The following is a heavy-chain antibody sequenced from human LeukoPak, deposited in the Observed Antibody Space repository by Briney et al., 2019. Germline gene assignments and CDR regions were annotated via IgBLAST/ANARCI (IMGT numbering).Heavy chain of an antibody. CDR2: ISSSSSTI. J-gene: IGHJ5*02. CDR1: GFTFSSYS. CDR3: ARQYYDFWSGSNWFDP. Sequence: PGGSLRLSCAASGFTFSSYSMNWVRQAPGKGLEWVSYISSSSSTIYYADSVKGRFTISRDNAKNSLYLQMNSLRAEDTAVYYCARQYYDFWSGSNWFDPWGQGTLVTVSS. V-gene: IGHV3-48*01. D-gene: IGHD3-3*01.